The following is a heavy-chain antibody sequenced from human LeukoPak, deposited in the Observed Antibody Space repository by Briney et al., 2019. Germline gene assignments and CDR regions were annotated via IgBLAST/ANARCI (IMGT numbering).Heavy chain of an antibody. V-gene: IGHV3-48*03. D-gene: IGHD2/OR15-2a*01. CDR3: AKLTRSLSNAFDI. CDR1: GFTFSSYE. Sequence: GGSLRLSCAASGFTFSSYEMNWVRQAPGKGLEWVSYISSSGSTIYYADSVKGRFTISRDNSKNTLYLQMISLRAEDTAVYYCAKLTRSLSNAFDIWGQGTMVTVSS. J-gene: IGHJ3*02. CDR2: ISSSGSTI.